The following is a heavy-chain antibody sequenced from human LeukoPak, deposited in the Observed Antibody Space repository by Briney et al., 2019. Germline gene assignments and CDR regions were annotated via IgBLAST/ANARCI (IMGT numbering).Heavy chain of an antibody. Sequence: ASVKVSCKASGYSFTSYGFSWVRQAPGQGLEWMGWISAYNGHTEYVQKFQGRVTMTTDTSTSTAYMELRSLRSDDTAVYFCARDRARSAMAREFQHWGQGTQVTVSS. J-gene: IGHJ1*01. CDR2: ISAYNGHT. V-gene: IGHV1-18*01. CDR3: ARDRARSAMAREFQH. CDR1: GYSFTSYG. D-gene: IGHD2-2*01.